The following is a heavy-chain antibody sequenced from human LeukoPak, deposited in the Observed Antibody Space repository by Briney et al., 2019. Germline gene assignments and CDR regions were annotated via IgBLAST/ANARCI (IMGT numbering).Heavy chain of an antibody. J-gene: IGHJ4*02. CDR2: ISGSGGST. D-gene: IGHD3-10*01. CDR1: GFTFSSYA. V-gene: IGHV3-23*01. Sequence: GGSLRLSCAASGFTFSSYAMSWVRQAPGKGLGWVSAISGSGGSTYYADSVKGRFTISRDNSKNTLYLQMNSLRAEDTAVYYCAKVYYYGSGEDYFDYWGQGTLVTVSS. CDR3: AKVYYYGSGEDYFDY.